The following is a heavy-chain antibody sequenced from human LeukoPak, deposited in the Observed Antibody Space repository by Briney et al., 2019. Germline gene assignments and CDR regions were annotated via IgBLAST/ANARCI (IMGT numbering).Heavy chain of an antibody. V-gene: IGHV4-59*01. J-gene: IGHJ4*02. CDR2: IYYSGST. CDR1: GGSISSYY. D-gene: IGHD5-18*01. Sequence: TSETLSLTCTVSGGSISSYYWSWIRQPPGKGLEWIGYIYYSGSTNYNPSLKSRVTISVDTSKNQFSLKLSSVTAADTAVYYCARARGYSFHFDYWGQGTLVTVSS. CDR3: ARARGYSFHFDY.